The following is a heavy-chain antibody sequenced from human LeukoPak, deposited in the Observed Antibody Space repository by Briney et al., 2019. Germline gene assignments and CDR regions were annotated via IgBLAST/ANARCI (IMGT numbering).Heavy chain of an antibody. CDR2: IYHSGST. D-gene: IGHD3-16*01. V-gene: IGHV4-4*02. J-gene: IGHJ3*02. CDR1: GGSISSSNW. CDR3: ASTRGSSASRGFDI. Sequence: SGTLPLTCAVSGGSISSSNWWSWVRQPPGKGLEWIGEIYHSGSTNYNPSLKSRVTISVDKSKNQFSLKLSSVTAADTAVYYCASTRGSSASRGFDIWGQGTMVTVSS.